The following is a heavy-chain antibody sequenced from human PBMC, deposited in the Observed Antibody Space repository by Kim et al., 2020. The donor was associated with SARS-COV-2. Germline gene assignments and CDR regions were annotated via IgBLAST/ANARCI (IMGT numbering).Heavy chain of an antibody. CDR2: ISGSGGST. CDR1: GFTFSSYA. J-gene: IGHJ4*02. Sequence: GGSLRLSCAASGFTFSSYAMSWVRQAPGKGLEWVSAISGSGGSTYYADSVKGRFTISRDNSKNTLYLQMNSLRAEDPAVYYCADYYDSSGYSPGFDYWGQGTLVTVSS. D-gene: IGHD3-22*01. CDR3: ADYYDSSGYSPGFDY. V-gene: IGHV3-23*01.